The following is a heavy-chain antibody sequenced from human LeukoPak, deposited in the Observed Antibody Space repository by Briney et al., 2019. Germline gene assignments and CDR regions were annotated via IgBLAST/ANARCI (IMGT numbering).Heavy chain of an antibody. CDR2: ISGSGGST. J-gene: IGHJ4*02. Sequence: ASVKVSCKASGGTFSSYAMSWVRQAPGKGLEWVSAISGSGGSTYYADSVKGRFTISRDNSKNTLYLQMNSLRAEDTAVYYCAKSRDTAMVILLFDYWGQGTLVTVSS. CDR3: AKSRDTAMVILLFDY. CDR1: GGTFSSYA. D-gene: IGHD5-18*01. V-gene: IGHV3-23*01.